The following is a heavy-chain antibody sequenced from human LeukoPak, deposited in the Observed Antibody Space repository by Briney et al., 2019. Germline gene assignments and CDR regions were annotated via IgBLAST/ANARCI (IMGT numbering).Heavy chain of an antibody. J-gene: IGHJ5*02. CDR3: ARGPAAETWFDP. CDR1: GYTFTSHA. V-gene: IGHV1-3*01. Sequence: ASVKLSCKASGYTFTSHALHWVRQAPGEGLEWMAWINGATGNTEYSQKFQGRVTITRDTSADTAYMELSSLRSEDTAVYYCARGPAAETWFDPWGQGTLVTVSS. CDR2: INGATGNT.